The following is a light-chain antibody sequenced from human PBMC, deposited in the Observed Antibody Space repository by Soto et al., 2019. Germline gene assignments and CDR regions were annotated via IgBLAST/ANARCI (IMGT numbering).Light chain of an antibody. CDR2: DAS. Sequence: DIQLTQSPSTLSASVGDRVTITCRASQSLSNRLAWYQQKPGKAPNLLIYDASTLESGVSSRFSGTGSETECTLTITDLQADDLATYFCHQYKTSSTFGQGTKVDIK. V-gene: IGKV1-5*01. CDR1: QSLSNR. CDR3: HQYKTSST. J-gene: IGKJ1*01.